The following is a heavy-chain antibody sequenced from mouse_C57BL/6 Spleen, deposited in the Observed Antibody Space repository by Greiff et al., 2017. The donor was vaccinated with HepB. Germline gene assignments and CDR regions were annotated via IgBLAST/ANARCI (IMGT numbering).Heavy chain of an antibody. J-gene: IGHJ2*01. D-gene: IGHD2-4*01. CDR3: ARGHDYDEEGAGY. V-gene: IGHV5-4*03. CDR2: ISDGGSYT. CDR1: GFTFSSYA. Sequence: EVNVVESGGGLVKPGGSLKLSCAASGFTFSSYAMSWVRQTPEKRLEWVATISDGGSYTYYPDNVKGRFTISRDNAKNNLYLQMSHLKSEDTAMYYCARGHDYDEEGAGYWGQGTTLTVSS.